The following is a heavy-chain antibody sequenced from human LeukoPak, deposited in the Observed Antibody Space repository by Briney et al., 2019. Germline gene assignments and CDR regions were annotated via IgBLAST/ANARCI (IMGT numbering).Heavy chain of an antibody. CDR1: GFTFSNYS. J-gene: IGHJ6*04. CDR2: ISSSSSTI. V-gene: IGHV3-48*04. CDR3: AELGITMIGGV. Sequence: GGSLRLSCAASGFTFSNYSMNWVRQAPGKGLEWISYISSSSSTIYYADSVKGRFTISRDNAKNSLYLQMNRLRAEDTAVHYCAELGITMIGGVWGKGTTVTISS. D-gene: IGHD3-10*02.